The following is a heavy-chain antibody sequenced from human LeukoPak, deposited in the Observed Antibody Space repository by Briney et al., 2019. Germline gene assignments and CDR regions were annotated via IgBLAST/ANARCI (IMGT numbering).Heavy chain of an antibody. V-gene: IGHV3-23*01. J-gene: IGHJ1*01. CDR2: ISVSGGTT. CDR1: GFTFSSYA. CDR3: AQETGHWLAGYFQH. Sequence: GGSLRLSCAASGFTFSSYAMSWVRQAPGKGLEWVSAISVSGGTTYYADSVKGRFTVSRDNSKNTLYLQMNSLRAEDTALYYCAQETGHWLAGYFQHWGQGTLVTVSS. D-gene: IGHD6-19*01.